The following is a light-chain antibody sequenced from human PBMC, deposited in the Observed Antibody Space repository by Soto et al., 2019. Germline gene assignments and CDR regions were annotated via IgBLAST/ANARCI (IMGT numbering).Light chain of an antibody. Sequence: DIVMTQSPDSLAVSLGERATINCKSSQSVLYSSNNENYLAWYQQKPGQPPKLLIYWASTRESGVPDRFSGSGSGTDFTLTISSLQAEDVAVYYCQQHYTSPITFGPGTKVDI. CDR3: QQHYTSPIT. CDR2: WAS. J-gene: IGKJ3*01. CDR1: QSVLYSSNNENY. V-gene: IGKV4-1*01.